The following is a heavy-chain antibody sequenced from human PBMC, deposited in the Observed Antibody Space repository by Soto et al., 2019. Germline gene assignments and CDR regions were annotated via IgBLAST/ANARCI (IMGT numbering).Heavy chain of an antibody. D-gene: IGHD3-22*01. V-gene: IGHV4-34*01. CDR1: GGSFSDDY. CDR2: IYHGGST. CDR3: ARVGPWVPYYYDSSPYTFENWFDP. J-gene: IGHJ5*02. Sequence: PSETLSLTCAIYGGSFSDDYWSWIRQSPGKGLEWIGSIYHGGSTYYNPSLNSRVTLSIDMTNNHVSLILNSVTAADTAVYYCARVGPWVPYYYDSSPYTFENWFDPWGQGTLVTVSS.